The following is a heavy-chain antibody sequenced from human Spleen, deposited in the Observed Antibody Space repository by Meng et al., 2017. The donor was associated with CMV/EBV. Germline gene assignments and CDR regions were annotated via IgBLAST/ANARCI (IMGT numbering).Heavy chain of an antibody. J-gene: IGHJ6*02. CDR3: ARDVTAPERGMDV. CDR2: IGTAGDT. CDR1: GFIVSGYD. Sequence: LSLTCAASGFIVSGYDMHWVRQVTGKGLEWVSAIGTAGDTYYPGSVKGRFTISRENAKNSLYLQMNNLRAGDTAVYYCARDVTAPERGMDVWGQGTTVTVSS. V-gene: IGHV3-13*01. D-gene: IGHD6-13*01.